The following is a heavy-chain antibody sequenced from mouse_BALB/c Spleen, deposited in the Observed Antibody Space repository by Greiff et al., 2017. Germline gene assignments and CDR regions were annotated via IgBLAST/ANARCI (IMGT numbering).Heavy chain of an antibody. CDR1: GFTFSSYA. CDR3: ARDRTTGVFAY. D-gene: IGHD1-1*01. J-gene: IGHJ3*01. V-gene: IGHV5-9-4*01. CDR2: ISSGGSYT. Sequence: EVHLVESGGGLVKPGGSLKLSCAASGFTFSSYAMSWVRQSPEKRLEWVAEISSGGSYTYYPDTVTGRFTISRDNAKNTLYLEMSSLRSEDTAMYYCARDRTTGVFAYWGQGTLVTVSA.